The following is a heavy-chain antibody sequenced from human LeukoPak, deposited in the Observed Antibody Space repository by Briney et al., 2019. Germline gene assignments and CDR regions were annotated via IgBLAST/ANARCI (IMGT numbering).Heavy chain of an antibody. CDR3: ARRSNYGDYQN. V-gene: IGHV1-2*02. D-gene: IGHD4-17*01. CDR2: INPNSGDT. CDR1: GYTFTDYY. Sequence: ASVKVSCKASGYTFTDYYMHWVRQAPGQGLEWMGWINPNSGDTNYAQKFQGRVSMTRDTSISTAYMELSRLRSDDTAVYYCARRSNYGDYQNWGQGTLVTVSS. J-gene: IGHJ4*02.